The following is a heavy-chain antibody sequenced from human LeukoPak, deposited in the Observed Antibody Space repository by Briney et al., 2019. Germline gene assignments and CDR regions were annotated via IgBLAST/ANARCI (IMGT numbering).Heavy chain of an antibody. V-gene: IGHV1-69*01. Sequence: ASVKVSCKASGGTFSSYAISWVRQAPGQGLERMGGIIPIFGTANYAQKFQGRVTITADESTSTAYMELSSLRSEDTAVYYCARRQDIVATISDYYFDYWGQGTLVTVSS. CDR3: ARRQDIVATISDYYFDY. CDR1: GGTFSSYA. CDR2: IIPIFGTA. J-gene: IGHJ4*02. D-gene: IGHD5-12*01.